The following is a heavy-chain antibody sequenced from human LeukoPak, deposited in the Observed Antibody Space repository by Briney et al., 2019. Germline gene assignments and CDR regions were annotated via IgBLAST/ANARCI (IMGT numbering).Heavy chain of an antibody. V-gene: IGHV4-59*08. D-gene: IGHD2/OR15-2a*01. CDR3: ARRNTADASLDF. Sequence: SETLSLTCTVSGGSIIGHWWSWIRQPPGKGLEWIGDIFYSGGSTNYNPSLKSRLTMSLDTSKNQFSLKLTSVTAADTAMYYCARRNTADASLDFWGQGTLVTASS. CDR2: IFYSGGST. J-gene: IGHJ4*02. CDR1: GGSIIGHW.